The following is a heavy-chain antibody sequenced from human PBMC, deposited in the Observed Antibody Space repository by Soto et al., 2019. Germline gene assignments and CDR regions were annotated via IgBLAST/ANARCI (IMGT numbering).Heavy chain of an antibody. CDR2: INHSGST. D-gene: IGHD1-20*01. CDR1: GGSFSGYY. Sequence: SETLSLTCAVYGGSFSGYYWSWIRQPPGKGLEWIGEINHSGSTNYNPSLKSRVTISVDTSKNQFSLKLSSVTAADTAVYYCARGRYNWNYWGQGTLVTVSS. J-gene: IGHJ4*02. CDR3: ARGRYNWNY. V-gene: IGHV4-34*01.